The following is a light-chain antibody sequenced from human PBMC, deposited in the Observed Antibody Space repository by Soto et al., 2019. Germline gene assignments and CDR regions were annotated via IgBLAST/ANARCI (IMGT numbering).Light chain of an antibody. V-gene: IGLV2-11*01. CDR2: DVS. CDR3: CSYAGTYTLWV. Sequence: QSALTQPRSVSGSPGQSVTISCTGTSSDVGAYNYVSWYQQHPGKAPKLIIYDVSKRPSGVPDRFSGSKSGNTASLTISGLQAGDEADYYCCSYAGTYTLWVFGGGTKLTVL. CDR1: SSDVGAYNY. J-gene: IGLJ3*02.